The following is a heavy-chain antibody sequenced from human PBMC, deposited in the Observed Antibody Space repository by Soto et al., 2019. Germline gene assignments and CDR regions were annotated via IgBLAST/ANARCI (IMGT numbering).Heavy chain of an antibody. CDR1: GGSISSYY. CDR2: AFYSGST. Sequence: ETLSLTCTVSGGSISSYYWNWIRQSPGKGLEWIGYAFYSGSTKYSPSFKSRVTISVDTSKNQFSLNLRSVTAADTAVYYCAYSETYAWFDPWGQGTLVTVSS. CDR3: AYSETYAWFDP. J-gene: IGHJ5*02. D-gene: IGHD2-15*01. V-gene: IGHV4-59*01.